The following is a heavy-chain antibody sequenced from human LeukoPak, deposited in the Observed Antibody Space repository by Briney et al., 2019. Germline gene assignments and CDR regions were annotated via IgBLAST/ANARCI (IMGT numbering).Heavy chain of an antibody. V-gene: IGHV4-59*08. CDR3: ARHSSSWYPDY. CDR1: GGSIRSYY. CDR2: IHYTGST. D-gene: IGHD6-13*01. J-gene: IGHJ4*02. Sequence: PSETLSLTCTVSGGSIRSYYWSWIRQPPGKGLEWIGYIHYTGSTNYDPSLKSRVTISVDTSKNQFSLQLSSVTATDTAVYFCARHSSSWYPDYWGQGTLVTVSS.